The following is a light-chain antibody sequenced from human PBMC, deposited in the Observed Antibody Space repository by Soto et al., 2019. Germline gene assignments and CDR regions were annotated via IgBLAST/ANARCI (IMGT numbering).Light chain of an antibody. CDR3: QHRSNWPLT. Sequence: EIVLTQSPATLSLSPGERATLSCMTSQSISTYLAWYQQKPGQPPRLLIYDASNRATGIPARFSGSGSGTDFTLTISSLEPEDFAVYYCQHRSNWPLTFGGGTKVEIK. CDR1: QSISTY. J-gene: IGKJ4*01. CDR2: DAS. V-gene: IGKV3-11*01.